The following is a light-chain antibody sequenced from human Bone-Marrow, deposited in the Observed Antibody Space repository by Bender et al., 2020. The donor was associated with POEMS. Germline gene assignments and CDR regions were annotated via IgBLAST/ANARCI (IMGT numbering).Light chain of an antibody. CDR1: VLPDKY. J-gene: IGLJ2*01. CDR2: EDN. Sequence: SSELTQPPSVSVSPGQTARITCSGDVLPDKYVCWYHQRSGQAPVLVIYEDNKRPSGAPERVSGSSSGTLATLTISGAQVEDEGDYYCYSTDRSGNQVVGGGTKLAVL. CDR3: YSTDRSGNQV. V-gene: IGLV3-10*01.